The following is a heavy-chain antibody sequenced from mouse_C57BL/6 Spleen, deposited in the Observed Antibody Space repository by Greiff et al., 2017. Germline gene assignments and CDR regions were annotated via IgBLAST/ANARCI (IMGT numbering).Heavy chain of an antibody. Sequence: VQLQQSGAELVKPGASVKLSCTASGFNFKDYYMHWVKQRPEQGLEWIGRIDPEDGENTYDPKFQVKATITADTSSNTAYLQLSSLTSEDTAVYYCSRSGDYVYFGYWGQGTTLTVSS. J-gene: IGHJ2*01. V-gene: IGHV14-2*01. D-gene: IGHD2-4*01. CDR2: IDPEDGEN. CDR3: SRSGDYVYFGY. CDR1: GFNFKDYY.